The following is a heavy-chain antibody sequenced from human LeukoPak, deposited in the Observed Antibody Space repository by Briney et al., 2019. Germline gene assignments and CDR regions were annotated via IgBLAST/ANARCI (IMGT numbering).Heavy chain of an antibody. J-gene: IGHJ4*02. CDR3: ARLHVDTAMASVFSEYYFDY. D-gene: IGHD5-18*01. V-gene: IGHV4-39*07. CDR2: FYYSGTT. CDR1: GGSISSSDYY. Sequence: SETLSLTCTVPGGSISSSDYYWGWIRQSPGKGLEWIGSFYYSGTTYYNPSLKSRVTISVDTSKNQFSLKLSSVTAADTAVYYCARLHVDTAMASVFSEYYFDYWGQGTLVTVSS.